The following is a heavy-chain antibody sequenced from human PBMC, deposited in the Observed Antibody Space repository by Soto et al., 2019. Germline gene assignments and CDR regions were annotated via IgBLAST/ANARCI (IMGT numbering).Heavy chain of an antibody. D-gene: IGHD3-3*02. V-gene: IGHV3-7*03. CDR2: IVQDGTDR. Sequence: TGGSLRLSCEAGSGFSISRYWMAWVRQAPGKVLGWVANIVQDGTDRYYLGSVTGRFTISTDNPKNSLYLHMNRLRVEDTAVYYCARALADGMDVWGQGTTVTVSS. CDR3: ARALADGMDV. CDR1: GFSISRYW. J-gene: IGHJ6*02.